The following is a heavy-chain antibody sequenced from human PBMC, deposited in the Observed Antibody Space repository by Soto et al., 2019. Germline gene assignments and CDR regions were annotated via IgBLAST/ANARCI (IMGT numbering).Heavy chain of an antibody. CDR3: ARDQLIGGRSTMVRGAPKDYYYYVMDF. D-gene: IGHD3-10*01. V-gene: IGHV3-33*01. Sequence: SQSLSCSASGFAFSSYGMHWVRQAPGRGLEWVAVIWYDGSNKYYADSVKDRFTISRDNSKNTLYLQMNSLRAEDTAVYYCARDQLIGGRSTMVRGAPKDYYYYVMDFWGQATKVTVSS. CDR2: IWYDGSNK. CDR1: GFAFSSYG. J-gene: IGHJ6*02.